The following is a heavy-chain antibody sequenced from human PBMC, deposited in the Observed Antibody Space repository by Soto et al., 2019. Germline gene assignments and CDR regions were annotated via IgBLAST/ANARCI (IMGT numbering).Heavy chain of an antibody. D-gene: IGHD1-26*01. CDR3: ARGRVGATHWNWFGP. J-gene: IGHJ5*02. V-gene: IGHV4-34*01. Sequence: PXETLSLTCSVYGGSFYDYYWSWIRQPPGKGLEWIGEINHGGTINYNPSLESRVTISVDTSKNQFSLSLSSVTAADTAVYYCARGRVGATHWNWFGPWGQGTLVTVSS. CDR1: GGSFYDYY. CDR2: INHGGTI.